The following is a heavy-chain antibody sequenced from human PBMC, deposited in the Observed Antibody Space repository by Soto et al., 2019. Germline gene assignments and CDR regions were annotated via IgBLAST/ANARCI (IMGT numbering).Heavy chain of an antibody. CDR1: GFICSSYD. CDR3: AKATATGGGASEI. D-gene: IGHD2-8*02. CDR2: ILVGGST. V-gene: IGHV3-23*01. Sequence: GGSLRLSCAVSGFICSSYDMSWVRQAPGKGLEWVSTILVGGSTHYEDSVRGRFTISRDTSKNTVYLQMSSLTAGDTAVYYCAKATATGGGASEICGQGTMVTVSS. J-gene: IGHJ3*02.